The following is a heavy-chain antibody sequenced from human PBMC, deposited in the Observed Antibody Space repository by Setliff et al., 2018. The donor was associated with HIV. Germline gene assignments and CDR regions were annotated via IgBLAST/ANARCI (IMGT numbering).Heavy chain of an antibody. CDR1: GFTFSNYW. V-gene: IGHV3-7*01. CDR2: IKQDGSDK. Sequence: PGGSLRLSCGASGFTFSNYWMNWVRRAPGKGLEWVANIKQDGSDKYCADSVKGRFTISRDNAKNTLFLQMSSLTVEDTAVYYCARDLDYYFDYWGQGTLVTVSS. CDR3: ARDLDYYFDY. D-gene: IGHD1-1*01. J-gene: IGHJ4*02.